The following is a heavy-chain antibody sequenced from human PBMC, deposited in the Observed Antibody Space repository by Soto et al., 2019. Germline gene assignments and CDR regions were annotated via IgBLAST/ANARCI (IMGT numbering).Heavy chain of an antibody. D-gene: IGHD2-2*01. CDR2: ISSSSSYI. CDR3: ARLEAILGAFDI. Sequence: GGSLRLSCAASGFTFSSYSMNWVRQAPGKGLEWVSSISSSSSYIYYADSVKGRFTISRDNAKNSLYLQMNSLRAEDTAVYYCARLEAILGAFDIWGQGTMVTVSS. V-gene: IGHV3-21*01. J-gene: IGHJ3*02. CDR1: GFTFSSYS.